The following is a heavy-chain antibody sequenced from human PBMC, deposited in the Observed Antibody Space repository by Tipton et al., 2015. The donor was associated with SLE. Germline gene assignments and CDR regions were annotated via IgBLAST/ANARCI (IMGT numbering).Heavy chain of an antibody. J-gene: IGHJ4*02. Sequence: SLRLSCAASGFTFANYAMSWVRQAPGKGLEWVSAISGSGDRTYYADSVKGRFTISRDNSKNTLYRQMNSLRVADTAVYYCAKDLYRVAASPFDYWGQGTLVTVSS. CDR1: GFTFANYA. V-gene: IGHV3-23*01. CDR3: AKDLYRVAASPFDY. D-gene: IGHD5-12*01. CDR2: ISGSGDRT.